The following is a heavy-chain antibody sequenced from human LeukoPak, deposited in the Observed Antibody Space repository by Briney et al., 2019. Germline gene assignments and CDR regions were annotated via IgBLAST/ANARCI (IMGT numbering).Heavy chain of an antibody. J-gene: IGHJ4*02. Sequence: PGGSLRLSCAASGFTFSSYSMNWVRQAPGKGLEWVSSISSSSSYIYYADSVKGRFTISRDNAKNSLYLQMNSLRAEDTAVYYCARDRTTLTSIDYWGQGTLVTVSS. D-gene: IGHD1-7*01. V-gene: IGHV3-21*01. CDR2: ISSSSSYI. CDR1: GFTFSSYS. CDR3: ARDRTTLTSIDY.